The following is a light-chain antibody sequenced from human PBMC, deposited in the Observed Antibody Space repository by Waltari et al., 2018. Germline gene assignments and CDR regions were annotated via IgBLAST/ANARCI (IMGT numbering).Light chain of an antibody. J-gene: IGKJ1*01. CDR1: QSVSSSY. Sequence: EIVLTQSPGTLSSSPAERATLSCRASQSVSSSYLAWYQQKPGQAPRLLIYGASSRATGIPDRFSGSGSGTDFTLTISRLEPEDFAVYYCQQYGSSPWTFGQGTKVEIK. CDR2: GAS. V-gene: IGKV3-20*01. CDR3: QQYGSSPWT.